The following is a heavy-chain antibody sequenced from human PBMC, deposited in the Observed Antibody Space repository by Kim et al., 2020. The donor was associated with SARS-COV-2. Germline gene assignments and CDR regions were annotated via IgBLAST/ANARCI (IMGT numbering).Heavy chain of an antibody. Sequence: GESLKISCKASGYSFTSSCISWVRQMPGKGLEWMGRIDPSDSYTNYSPSFQGHVTISADKSISTASLHWNSLKASDTAIYYCARHSGVADPFDYWGQGTLVTVSA. D-gene: IGHD6-19*01. CDR1: GYSFTSSC. J-gene: IGHJ4*02. CDR3: ARHSGVADPFDY. V-gene: IGHV5-10-1*01. CDR2: IDPSDSYT.